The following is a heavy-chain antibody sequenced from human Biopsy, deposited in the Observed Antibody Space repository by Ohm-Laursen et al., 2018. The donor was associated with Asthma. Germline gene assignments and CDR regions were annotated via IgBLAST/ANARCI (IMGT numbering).Heavy chain of an antibody. CDR1: GDSVSSNSAT. Sequence: SQTLSLTCAISGDSVSSNSATWNWIRQSPSRGLEWLGRTYYSSKWYNDYAVSGKSRMTINPDTSKNHFSLQLNSVTPEDTAGYYFARGTGFINSGYYLHCWGPGPLVTVSS. D-gene: IGHD3-10*01. CDR2: TYYSSKWYN. CDR3: ARGTGFINSGYYLHC. J-gene: IGHJ4*02. V-gene: IGHV6-1*01.